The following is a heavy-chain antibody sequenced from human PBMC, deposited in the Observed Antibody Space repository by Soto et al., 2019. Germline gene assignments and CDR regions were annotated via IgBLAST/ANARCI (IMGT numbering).Heavy chain of an antibody. Sequence: XSVKVSCKASGNSFTSYDIHWVRQATGHGLEWMGWINPNSGNIGYAQKFQGRVTMTRDTAIRTAYMEVSRLRSDDTAVYYCARGRASGSYYLLDSWGQGTLVTVSS. J-gene: IGHJ4*02. CDR1: GNSFTSYD. CDR2: INPNSGNI. CDR3: ARGRASGSYYLLDS. D-gene: IGHD3-10*01. V-gene: IGHV1-8*01.